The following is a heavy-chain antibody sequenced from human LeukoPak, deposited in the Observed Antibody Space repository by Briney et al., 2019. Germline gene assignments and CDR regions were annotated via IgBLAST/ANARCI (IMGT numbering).Heavy chain of an antibody. CDR3: AKVVGTTYAGLSAFDI. V-gene: IGHV3-30*02. D-gene: IGHD2/OR15-2a*01. CDR2: IQYDGSNK. Sequence: GGSLRLSCAASGFTFSSYSMNWVRQAPGKGLEWVTFIQYDGSNKYYADSVKGRFTISRDNSKNTLYLQMNSLRAEDTAVYYCAKVVGTTYAGLSAFDIWGQGTMVTVSS. CDR1: GFTFSSYS. J-gene: IGHJ3*02.